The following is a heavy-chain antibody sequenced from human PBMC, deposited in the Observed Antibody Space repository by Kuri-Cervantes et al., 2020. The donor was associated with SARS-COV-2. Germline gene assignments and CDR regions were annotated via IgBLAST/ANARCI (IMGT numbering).Heavy chain of an antibody. CDR3: AKDGYNYDYFDY. D-gene: IGHD5-24*01. Sequence: GESLKISCAASGFTFSSYRMIWVRQAPGKGLEWVSLITGSGDGTDYADSVKGRFTISRDNSKNTLYLQMNSLRAEDTAVYYCAKDGYNYDYFDYWGQGTLVTVSS. V-gene: IGHV3-23*01. CDR1: GFTFSSYR. J-gene: IGHJ4*02. CDR2: ITGSGDGT.